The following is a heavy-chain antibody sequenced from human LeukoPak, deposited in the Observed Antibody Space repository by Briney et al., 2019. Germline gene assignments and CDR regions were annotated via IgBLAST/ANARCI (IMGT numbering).Heavy chain of an antibody. CDR3: ARNRTSSYFDY. D-gene: IGHD2-2*01. CDR2: IYHSGST. V-gene: IGHV4-38-2*01. Sequence: SETLSPTCAVSGYSFSSGYYWGWIRQPPGKGLEWIGSIYHSGSTHYNPSLKSRVTMSVDTSKNQFSLKLSSVTAADTAVYYCARNRTSSYFDYWGQRTLVTVSS. J-gene: IGHJ4*02. CDR1: GYSFSSGYY.